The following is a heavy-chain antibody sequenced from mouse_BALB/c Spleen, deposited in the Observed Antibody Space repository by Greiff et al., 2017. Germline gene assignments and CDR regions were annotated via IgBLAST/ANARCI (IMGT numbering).Heavy chain of an antibody. D-gene: IGHD1-1*01. CDR1: GYSITSGYY. J-gene: IGHJ3*01. CDR3: ADYYYGSSPWFAY. CDR2: ISYDGSN. Sequence: ESGPGLVKPSQSLSLTCSVTGYSITSGYYWNWIRQFPGNKLEWMGYISYDGSNNYNPSLKNRISITRDTSKNQFFLKLNSVTTEDTATYYCADYYYGSSPWFAYWGQGTLVTVSA. V-gene: IGHV3-6*02.